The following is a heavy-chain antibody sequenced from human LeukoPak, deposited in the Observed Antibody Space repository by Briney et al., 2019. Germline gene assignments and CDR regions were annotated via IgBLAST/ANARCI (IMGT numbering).Heavy chain of an antibody. CDR3: AKDWRGYYYYMDV. D-gene: IGHD3-10*01. CDR2: INPKNGDT. V-gene: IGHV1-2*02. Sequence: ASVKVSCKASGYTFSDHYIHWVRHAPGQGLEWMGWINPKNGDTDYSQEFQGRVTMTRDTSISTAYMELSRLRSDDTAVYYCAKDWRGYYYYMDVWGKGTTVTVSS. CDR1: GYTFSDHY. J-gene: IGHJ6*03.